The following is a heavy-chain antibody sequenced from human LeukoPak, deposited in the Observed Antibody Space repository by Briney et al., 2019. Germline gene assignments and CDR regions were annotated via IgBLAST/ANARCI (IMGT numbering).Heavy chain of an antibody. CDR1: GGPFSGYF. V-gene: IGHV4-34*01. J-gene: IGHJ4*02. CDR3: ARRYYYNLGSFPFDF. Sequence: PSETLSLTCAVSGGPFSGYFWSWIRQPPGKGLEWIGEIHNSGTTNYNPSLSSRVTISEDTSKNQFYLNLSSVTAADTAVYYCARRYYYNLGSFPFDFWGQGTLVTVSS. D-gene: IGHD3-10*01. CDR2: IHNSGTT.